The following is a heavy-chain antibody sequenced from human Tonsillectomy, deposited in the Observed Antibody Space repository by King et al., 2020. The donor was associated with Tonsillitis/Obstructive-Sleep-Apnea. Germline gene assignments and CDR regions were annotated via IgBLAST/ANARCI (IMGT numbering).Heavy chain of an antibody. CDR2: ISHSGST. Sequence: VQLQQWGAGLLKPSETLSLTCAVYGGSFSGYYWSWIRQPPGKGLEWIGEISHSGSTNYNPSLKSRVTISVDTSKNQFSLKLCSVTAADTAVYYCARVVRVRITGTTPLYYYYYMDVWGKGTTVTVSS. J-gene: IGHJ6*03. CDR3: ARVVRVRITGTTPLYYYYYMDV. V-gene: IGHV4-34*01. CDR1: GGSFSGYY. D-gene: IGHD1-7*01.